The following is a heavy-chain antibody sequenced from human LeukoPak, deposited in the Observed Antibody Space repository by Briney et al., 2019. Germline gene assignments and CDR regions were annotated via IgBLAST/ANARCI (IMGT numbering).Heavy chain of an antibody. CDR1: GFTFSSYA. CDR2: ISYDGSNK. V-gene: IGHV3-30-3*01. CDR3: ARDHNSGRHSYYYGMDV. D-gene: IGHD1-26*01. J-gene: IGHJ6*02. Sequence: GGSLRLSCAASGFTFSSYAMHWVRQAPGKGLEWVAVISYDGSNKYYADSVKGRFTISRDNSKNTLYLQMNSLRAGDTAVYYCARDHNSGRHSYYYGMDVWGQGTTVTVSS.